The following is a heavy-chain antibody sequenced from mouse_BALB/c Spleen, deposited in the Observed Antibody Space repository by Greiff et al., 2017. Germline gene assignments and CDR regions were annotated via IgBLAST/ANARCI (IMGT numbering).Heavy chain of an antibody. V-gene: IGHV2-5-1*01. Sequence: VKLEESGPSLVQPSQSLSITCTVSGFSLTSYGVHWVRQSPGKGLEWLGVIWRGGSTDYNAAFMSRLSITKDNSKSQVFFKMNSLQADDTAIYYCAKNGPDAMDYWGQGTSVTVSS. J-gene: IGHJ4*01. CDR2: IWRGGST. CDR1: GFSLTSYG. CDR3: AKNGPDAMDY.